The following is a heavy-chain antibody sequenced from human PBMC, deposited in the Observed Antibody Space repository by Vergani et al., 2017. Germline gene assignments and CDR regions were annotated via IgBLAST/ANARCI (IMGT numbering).Heavy chain of an antibody. Sequence: EVQLVESGGVVVQPGGSLRLSCAASGFTFDDYTMHWVRQAPGKGLEGVSLISWDGGRTYYADSVKGRFTISRDNPKNTVHLQMNSLRAEDTAVYYCAKKWLTNEEVEYWVQGILVTVSS. CDR3: AKKWLTNEEVEY. J-gene: IGHJ4*02. CDR2: ISWDGGRT. V-gene: IGHV3-43*01. D-gene: IGHD6-19*01. CDR1: GFTFDDYT.